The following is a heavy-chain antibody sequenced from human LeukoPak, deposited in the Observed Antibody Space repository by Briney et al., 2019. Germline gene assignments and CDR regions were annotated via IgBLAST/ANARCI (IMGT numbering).Heavy chain of an antibody. CDR2: INPSGGST. CDR1: GYTFTSYY. CDR3: ASGEYCSITGCSPRIDSFDI. J-gene: IGHJ3*02. D-gene: IGHD2-2*01. Sequence: ASVKVSCKASGYTFTSYYMHWVRQPPGQGLEGMGIINPSGGSTSYAEEFQGRVTMTRGTSTSSVYMALSSLRSEDTAVYYCASGEYCSITGCSPRIDSFDIWGQGTMVTVSS. V-gene: IGHV1-46*01.